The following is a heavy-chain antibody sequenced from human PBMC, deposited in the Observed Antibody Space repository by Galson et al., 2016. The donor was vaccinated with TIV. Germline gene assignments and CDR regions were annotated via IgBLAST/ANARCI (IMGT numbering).Heavy chain of an antibody. CDR2: ILPISRTT. V-gene: IGHV1-69*05. CDR3: ARDVPCGGSCYFFDY. CDR1: GGTLDNYA. J-gene: IGHJ4*02. D-gene: IGHD2-21*01. Sequence: SVKVSCKASGGTLDNYAFNWVRQAPGRGLEWMGEILPISRTTNYAQKFQGRVTFATDESTSTTYMELNSLRSDDTAVYYCARDVPCGGSCYFFDYWGQGTLVTVSA.